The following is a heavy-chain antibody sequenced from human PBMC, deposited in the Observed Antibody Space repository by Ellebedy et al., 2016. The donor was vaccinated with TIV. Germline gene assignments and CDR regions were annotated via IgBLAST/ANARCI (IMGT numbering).Heavy chain of an antibody. CDR3: AKGALWFGEIDAFDV. V-gene: IGHV3-23*01. J-gene: IGHJ3*01. CDR1: GFTFTTYA. Sequence: GESLKISXAASGFTFTTYAMSWVRQAPGKGLEWVSTISGSGGSTYYADSVKGRFTISRDNSKNTLYLQMSSLRVEDTAVYYCAKGALWFGEIDAFDVWGQGTMVTVSS. CDR2: ISGSGGST. D-gene: IGHD3-10*01.